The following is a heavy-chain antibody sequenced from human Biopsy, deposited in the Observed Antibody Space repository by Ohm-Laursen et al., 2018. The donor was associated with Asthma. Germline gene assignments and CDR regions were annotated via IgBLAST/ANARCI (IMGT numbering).Heavy chain of an antibody. Sequence: SLRLSCTASGFKFDEYTMHWVRQAPGKGLEWVSVIYSGGTSHTADSVRGRFTISRDYSKNTLYLQMHSLRAEDTAVYYCARGDSSNWSHYYFDYWGQGTLVTVSS. J-gene: IGHJ4*02. V-gene: IGHV3-53*01. CDR2: IYSGGTS. D-gene: IGHD3-22*01. CDR1: GFKFDEYT. CDR3: ARGDSSNWSHYYFDY.